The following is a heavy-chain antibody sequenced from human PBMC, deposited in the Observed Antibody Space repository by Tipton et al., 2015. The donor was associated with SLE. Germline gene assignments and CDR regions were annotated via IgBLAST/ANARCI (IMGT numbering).Heavy chain of an antibody. Sequence: SGVTFSSYGMHWVRQAPGKGLEGVAVIWYDGSNKYYADSVKGRFTISRDNSKNTLYLQMNSLRAEDTAVYYCARDQEKGGAFDIWGQGKMVPVSS. J-gene: IGHJ3*02. V-gene: IGHV3-33*01. CDR3: ARDQEKGGAFDI. CDR2: IWYDGSNK. CDR1: GVTFSSYG.